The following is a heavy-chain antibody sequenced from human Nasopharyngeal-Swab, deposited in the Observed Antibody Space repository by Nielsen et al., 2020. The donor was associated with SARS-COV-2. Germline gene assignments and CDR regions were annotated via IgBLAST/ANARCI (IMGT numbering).Heavy chain of an antibody. CDR3: ARIHTIFGVVASYYFDY. Sequence: SETLSLTCTVSGGSISSYYWSWIRQPPGKGLEWIGYIYYSGSTNYNPSLKSRVTISVDTSKNQFSLKLSSVTAADTAVYYCARIHTIFGVVASYYFDYWGQGTLVTVSS. CDR2: IYYSGST. CDR1: GGSISSYY. D-gene: IGHD3-3*01. J-gene: IGHJ4*02. V-gene: IGHV4-59*01.